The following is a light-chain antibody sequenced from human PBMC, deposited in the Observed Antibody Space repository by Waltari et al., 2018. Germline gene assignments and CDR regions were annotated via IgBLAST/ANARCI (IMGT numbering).Light chain of an antibody. Sequence: QPALTQPRPVSGSPGQSAPISCTGTSRDVGGYAYVSWYQHLPGKAPNLMIFDVTKRPSGVPDRFSGSKSGNTASLTISGLQAEDEADYYCCSYAGSYTHVVFGGGTKLTVL. CDR2: DVT. J-gene: IGLJ2*01. CDR1: SRDVGGYAY. V-gene: IGLV2-11*01. CDR3: CSYAGSYTHVV.